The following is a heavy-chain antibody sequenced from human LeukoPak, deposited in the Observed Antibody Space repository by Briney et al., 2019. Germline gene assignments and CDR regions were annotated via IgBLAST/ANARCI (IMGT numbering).Heavy chain of an antibody. Sequence: GGSLRLSCAASGFTFSNAWMSWVRQAPGKGLEWVSAISGSGGSTYYADSVKGRFTISRDNSKNTLYLQMNSLRAEDTAVYYCAKDLDTAMATGIFDYWGQGTLVTVSS. D-gene: IGHD5-18*01. CDR1: GFTFSNAW. CDR2: ISGSGGST. V-gene: IGHV3-23*01. J-gene: IGHJ4*02. CDR3: AKDLDTAMATGIFDY.